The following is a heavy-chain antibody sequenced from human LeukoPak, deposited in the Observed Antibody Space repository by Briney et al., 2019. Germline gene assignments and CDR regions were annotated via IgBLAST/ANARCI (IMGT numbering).Heavy chain of an antibody. D-gene: IGHD2-2*01. CDR3: AHGAMYQLDY. CDR2: IIGGGGST. Sequence: AVGSLRLSCAASGFTFSSYWMSWVRQAPGKGLEWVAGIIGGGGSTYYPDSVKGRFTISGENSRNTLFLQMNSLRAEDTRVYYCAHGAMYQLDYSGPGTLVTASS. J-gene: IGHJ4*02. V-gene: IGHV3-23*01. CDR1: GFTFSSYW.